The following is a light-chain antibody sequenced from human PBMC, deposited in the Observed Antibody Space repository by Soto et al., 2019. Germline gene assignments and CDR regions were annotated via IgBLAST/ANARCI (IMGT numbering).Light chain of an antibody. V-gene: IGLV2-8*01. Sequence: QSALTQPPSASGSPEQSVTISCTGTSSDVGAYTYVSWYQQHPGKAPKLMIYGVTERPSGVPDRFSGSKSGNTASLTVSGLQTEDEAYYYCSSYAGSNNYVFGTGTKATVL. CDR3: SSYAGSNNYV. J-gene: IGLJ1*01. CDR1: SSDVGAYTY. CDR2: GVT.